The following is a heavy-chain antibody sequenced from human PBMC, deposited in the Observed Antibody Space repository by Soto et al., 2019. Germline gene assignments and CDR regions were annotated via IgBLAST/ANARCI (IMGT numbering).Heavy chain of an antibody. Sequence: GGSLRLSCAASEFTFSRFAMSWVRQAPGKGLEWISAITDSGGDTYHSDSVKGRFTISRDNTKNTVYLEMNSLRAEDTAVYYCAKGSSSSRPYYFDYWGHGTQVTVSS. D-gene: IGHD2-2*01. CDR2: ITDSGGDT. V-gene: IGHV3-23*01. CDR3: AKGSSSSRPYYFDY. J-gene: IGHJ4*01. CDR1: EFTFSRFA.